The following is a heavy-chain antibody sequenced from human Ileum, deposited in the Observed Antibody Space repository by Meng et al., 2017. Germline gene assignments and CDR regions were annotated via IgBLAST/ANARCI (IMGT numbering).Heavy chain of an antibody. D-gene: IGHD3-10*01. CDR3: VRRGVTYCSPTSCFPTWFDP. V-gene: IGHV3-11*04. CDR1: GFTFSDYF. J-gene: IGHJ5*02. CDR2: INGNGTTI. Sequence: GESLKISCAASGFTFSDYFMTWIRQAPGKGLEWISYINGNGTTIHYADSVKGRFTISRDNAKKSLFLQMNSLRAEDTAVYYCVRRGVTYCSPTSCFPTWFDPWGQGTLVTVSS.